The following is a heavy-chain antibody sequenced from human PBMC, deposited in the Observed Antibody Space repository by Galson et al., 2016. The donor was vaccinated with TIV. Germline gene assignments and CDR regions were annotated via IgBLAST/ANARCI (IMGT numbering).Heavy chain of an antibody. D-gene: IGHD4-17*01. CDR1: GYTFTNYW. J-gene: IGHJ6*01. V-gene: IGHV5-51*01. CDR2: IYPGDSET. Sequence: QSGAEVKKPGESLKISCKGSGYTFTNYWIVWVRQMPGKGLEWMGIIYPGDSETTYSPSFQGQVTISADKSISTAYLQWSSLKASDTAMYYGAKQHGDVWPSGSYPYYFGMDVWGQGTAVTVSS. CDR3: AKQHGDVWPSGSYPYYFGMDV.